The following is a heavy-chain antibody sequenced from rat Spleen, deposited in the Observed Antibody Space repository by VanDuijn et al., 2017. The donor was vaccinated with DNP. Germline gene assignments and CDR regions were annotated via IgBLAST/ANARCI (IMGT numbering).Heavy chain of an antibody. CDR1: GFSFSDYD. J-gene: IGHJ3*01. CDR3: VRQDYGGFKNWFAY. CDR2: ISPSGGST. D-gene: IGHD1-11*01. V-gene: IGHV5S23*01. Sequence: EVQLVESDGGLVQPGRSLKLSCAASGFSFSDYDMAWVRQAPTKGLEWVAAISPSGGSTYYRDSVKGRFIISRDLAKSTLYLQMDSLRSEDTATYYCVRQDYGGFKNWFAYWGQGTLVTVSS.